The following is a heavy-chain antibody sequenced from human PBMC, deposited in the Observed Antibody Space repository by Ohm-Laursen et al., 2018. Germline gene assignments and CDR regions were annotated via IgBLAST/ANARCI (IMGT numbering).Heavy chain of an antibody. CDR3: ARDAVNSGSLRS. J-gene: IGHJ5*02. Sequence: SLRLSCAASGFTFSNYAMSWVRQAPGKGLEWVSSISSSSSYIYYADSAKGRFTIPRDNAKNSLYLQMNSLRAEDTAVYYCARDAVNSGSLRSWGQGTLVTVSS. CDR2: ISSSSSYI. CDR1: GFTFSNYA. D-gene: IGHD1-26*01. V-gene: IGHV3-21*01.